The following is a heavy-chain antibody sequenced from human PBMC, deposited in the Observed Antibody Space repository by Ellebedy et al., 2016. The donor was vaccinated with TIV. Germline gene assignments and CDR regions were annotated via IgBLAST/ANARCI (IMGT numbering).Heavy chain of an antibody. CDR3: ARGVAARYFGSREKTRRNGLDV. Sequence: MPSETLSLTCAVYGGSFSGYYWSRIRQPPGQGLEWNRELNHSGSTNYNPSLKGRVTISVDTSKNQFSLKLSSVTAADTAVYYCARGVAARYFGSREKTRRNGLDVWGQGTTVTVSS. V-gene: IGHV4-34*01. J-gene: IGHJ6*02. CDR1: GGSFSGYY. CDR2: LNHSGST. D-gene: IGHD3-9*01.